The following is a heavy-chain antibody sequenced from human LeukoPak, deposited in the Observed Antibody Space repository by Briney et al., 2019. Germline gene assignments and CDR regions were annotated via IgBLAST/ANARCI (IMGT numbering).Heavy chain of an antibody. Sequence: SETLSLTCTVSGGSISSGSYYWSWIRQPAGKGLEWIGRIYTSGSTNYNPSLKSRVTISVDTSKNQFSLKLSSVTAADTAVYYCARVSSSFAYYYYAMDVWGQGTTVTVSS. CDR1: GGSISSGSYY. J-gene: IGHJ6*02. D-gene: IGHD6-6*01. V-gene: IGHV4-61*02. CDR2: IYTSGST. CDR3: ARVSSSFAYYYYAMDV.